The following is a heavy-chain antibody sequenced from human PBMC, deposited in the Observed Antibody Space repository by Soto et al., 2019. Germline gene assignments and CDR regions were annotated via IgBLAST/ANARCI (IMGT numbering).Heavy chain of an antibody. V-gene: IGHV5-10-1*01. D-gene: IGHD3-22*01. CDR3: ARHWDYDSSGYYPKTTNGMDV. J-gene: IGHJ6*02. Sequence: GESLKISCKGSGYSFTSYWISWVRQMPGKGLEWMGRIDPSDSYTNYSPSFQGHVTISADKSISTAYLQWSSLKASDTAMYYCARHWDYDSSGYYPKTTNGMDVWGQGTTVTVS. CDR2: IDPSDSYT. CDR1: GYSFTSYW.